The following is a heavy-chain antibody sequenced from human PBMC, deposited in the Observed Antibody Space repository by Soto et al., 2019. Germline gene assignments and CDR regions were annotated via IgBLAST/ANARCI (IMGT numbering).Heavy chain of an antibody. J-gene: IGHJ4*02. CDR3: AIGSTYSGEFEF. CDR2: FVPLVGTA. CDR1: GGTFSSYS. Sequence: QVQLVQSGAEVKKPGSSVKVSCKASGGTFSSYSITWVRQAPGQGLEWMGGFVPLVGTANYAQKFQGRLTITAGESARTAYMALSSLRSDDTAFYYCAIGSTYSGEFEFWGQGSLVTVSS. D-gene: IGHD1-26*01. V-gene: IGHV1-69*01.